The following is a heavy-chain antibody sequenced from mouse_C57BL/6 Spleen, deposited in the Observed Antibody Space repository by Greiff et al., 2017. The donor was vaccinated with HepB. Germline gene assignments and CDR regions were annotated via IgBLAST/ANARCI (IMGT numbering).Heavy chain of an antibody. CDR1: GYTFTSYW. CDR2: IDPSDSYT. J-gene: IGHJ2*01. Sequence: QVQLQQPGAELVRPGPSVKLSCKASGYTFTSYWMHWVKQRPGQGLEWIGVIDPSDSYTNYNQKFKGKATLTVDTSSSTAYMQLSSLTSEDSAVYYCARWNYYYGSSDYWGQGTTLTVSS. V-gene: IGHV1-59*01. CDR3: ARWNYYYGSSDY. D-gene: IGHD1-1*01.